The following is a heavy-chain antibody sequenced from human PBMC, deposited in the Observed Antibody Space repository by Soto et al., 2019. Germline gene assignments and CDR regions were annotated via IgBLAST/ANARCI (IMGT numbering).Heavy chain of an antibody. D-gene: IGHD1-1*01. CDR3: ARDGPLEPGYYYSYMDV. V-gene: IGHV1-18*01. J-gene: IGHJ6*03. Sequence: QVQLVQSGAEVKKPGASVKVSCKASGYTFTSYGISWVRQAPGQGLEWMGWISAYNGNTNYAQKLQGRVTMTTDTATSTAYMELRSLRSDDTAVYYCARDGPLEPGYYYSYMDVWGKGTTVTVSS. CDR2: ISAYNGNT. CDR1: GYTFTSYG.